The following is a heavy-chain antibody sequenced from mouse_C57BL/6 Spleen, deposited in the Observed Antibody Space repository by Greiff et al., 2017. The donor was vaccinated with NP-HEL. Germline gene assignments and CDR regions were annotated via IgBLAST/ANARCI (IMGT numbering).Heavy chain of an antibody. V-gene: IGHV5-17*01. CDR3: ARLSSELGYAMDY. D-gene: IGHD4-1*01. CDR2: ISRGSSTS. J-gene: IGHJ4*01. Sequence: EVQVVESGGGLVKPGGSLKLSCAASGFTFSDYGMHWVRQAPEKGLEWVANISRGSSTSYYADKVKGRFTLPRDNATNTLFLQMTSLRSEDTAMYYCARLSSELGYAMDYWGQGTSVTVSS. CDR1: GFTFSDYG.